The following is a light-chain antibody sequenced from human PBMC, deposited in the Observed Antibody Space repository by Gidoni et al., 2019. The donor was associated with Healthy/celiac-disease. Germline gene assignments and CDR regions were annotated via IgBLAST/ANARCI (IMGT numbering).Light chain of an antibody. CDR1: QSISSW. CDR2: KAS. J-gene: IGKJ3*01. V-gene: IGKV1-5*03. Sequence: DIQMTQSPSTLSASVGDRVTITCRASQSISSWLAWYHQKPRKAPKLLIYKASSLESGVPSRFSGSGSGTEFTLTISSLHPDDFATYYCQRYNSYLTFGPGTKVDIK. CDR3: QRYNSYLT.